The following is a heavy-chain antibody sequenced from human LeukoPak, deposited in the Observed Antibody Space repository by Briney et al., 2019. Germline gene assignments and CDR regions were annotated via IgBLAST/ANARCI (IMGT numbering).Heavy chain of an antibody. V-gene: IGHV4-59*08. CDR1: GGFISSYY. CDR2: IYYSGST. CDR3: ARHSVSDSSGYYPGYFDL. Sequence: SETLSLTCTVSGGFISSYYWSWIRQPPGKGLEWIGYIYYSGSTNYNPSLKSRVTISVDTSKNQFSLKLSSVTAADTAVYYCARHSVSDSSGYYPGYFDLWGRGTLVTVSS. D-gene: IGHD3-22*01. J-gene: IGHJ2*01.